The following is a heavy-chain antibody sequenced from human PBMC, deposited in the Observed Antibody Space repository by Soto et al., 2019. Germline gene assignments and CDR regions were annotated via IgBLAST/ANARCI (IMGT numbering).Heavy chain of an antibody. Sequence: GASVKVSCKASGFTFTSSAMQWVRQARGQRLEWIGWIVVGSSNTNYAQKFQERVTITRDMSTSTAYMELSSLRSEDTAVYYCAATYYYGSGSYPFDPWGQGALVTVSS. CDR3: AATYYYGSGSYPFDP. CDR2: IVVGSSNT. V-gene: IGHV1-58*02. J-gene: IGHJ5*02. D-gene: IGHD3-10*01. CDR1: GFTFTSSA.